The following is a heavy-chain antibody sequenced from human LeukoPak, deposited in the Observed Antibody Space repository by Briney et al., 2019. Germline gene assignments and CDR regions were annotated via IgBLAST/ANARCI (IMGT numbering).Heavy chain of an antibody. Sequence: SETLSLTCAVYGGSFSGCYWSWIRQPPGKGLEWIGEINHSGSTNYNPSLKSRVTISVDTSKNQFSLKLSSVTAADTAVYYCARGVPAAMVYWGQGTLVTVSS. J-gene: IGHJ4*02. CDR2: INHSGST. D-gene: IGHD2-2*01. CDR1: GGSFSGCY. CDR3: ARGVPAAMVY. V-gene: IGHV4-34*01.